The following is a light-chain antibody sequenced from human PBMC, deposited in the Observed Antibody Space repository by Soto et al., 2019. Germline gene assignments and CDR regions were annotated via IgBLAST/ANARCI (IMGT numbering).Light chain of an antibody. CDR3: QQYNNWPRT. V-gene: IGKV3-15*01. J-gene: IGKJ1*01. CDR2: GAS. Sequence: EIVLTQSPATLSLSPGERATLSCRASQSFSSSYLAWYHQKPGQAPRLLIYGASTRATGIPARFSGSGSGTEFTLTISSLQSEDFAVYYCQQYNNWPRTFGQGTKVDI. CDR1: QSFSSSY.